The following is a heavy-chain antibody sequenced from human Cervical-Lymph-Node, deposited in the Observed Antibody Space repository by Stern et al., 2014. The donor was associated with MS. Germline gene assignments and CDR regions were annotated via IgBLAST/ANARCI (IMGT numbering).Heavy chain of an antibody. D-gene: IGHD1-14*01. CDR3: ARDPDNRGCFDP. CDR2: IYHTGRT. J-gene: IGHJ5*02. V-gene: IGHV4-4*02. Sequence: QVQLQESGPGLVKPSGTLSLTCAASRGTVTSGPWRIWLRQSPRRGLGGTGEIYHTGRTTYNPSLQSRFTISRDKSNNPLSLQINSGTEADTAVYYGARDPDNRGCFDPWGQGTLVIVSS. CDR1: RGTVTSGPW.